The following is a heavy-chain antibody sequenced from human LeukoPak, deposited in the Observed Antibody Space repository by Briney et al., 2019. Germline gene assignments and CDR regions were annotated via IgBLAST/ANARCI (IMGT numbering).Heavy chain of an antibody. CDR1: GGSISSSSYY. Sequence: SETLSLTCTVSGGSISSSSYYWGWIRQPPGKGLEWIGSIYYSGSTYYNPPLKSRVTISVDTSKNQFSLKLSSVTAADTAVYYCARDPVRLDEGPDAFDIWGQGTMVTVSS. J-gene: IGHJ3*02. CDR3: ARDPVRLDEGPDAFDI. D-gene: IGHD4-17*01. CDR2: IYYSGST. V-gene: IGHV4-39*07.